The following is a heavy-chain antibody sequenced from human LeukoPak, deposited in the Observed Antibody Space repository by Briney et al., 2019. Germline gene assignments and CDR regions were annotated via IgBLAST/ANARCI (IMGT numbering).Heavy chain of an antibody. V-gene: IGHV4-34*01. D-gene: IGHD3-3*01. J-gene: IGHJ6*03. CDR3: ARGSQTVLRKYYMDV. CDR2: INHSGST. Sequence: SETLSLTCAVYGGSFSGCYWSWIRQPPGKGLEWIGEINHSGSTNYNPSLKSRVTISVDTSKNQFSLKLSSVTAADTAVYYCARGSQTVLRKYYMDVWGKGTTVTVSS. CDR1: GGSFSGCY.